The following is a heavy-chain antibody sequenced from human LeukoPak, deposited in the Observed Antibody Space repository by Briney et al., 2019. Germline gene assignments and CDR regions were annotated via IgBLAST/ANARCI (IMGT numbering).Heavy chain of an antibody. V-gene: IGHV3-30*04. CDR2: ISYDGSNK. D-gene: IGHD6-13*01. CDR3: ARSSSWYEEIDY. Sequence: TGGSLRLSCAASGFTFSSYAMHWVRQAPGKGLEWVAVISYDGSNKYYADSVKGRFTISRDNSKNTLYLQMNSLRAEDTAVYYCARSSSWYEEIDYWGQGTLVTVSS. CDR1: GFTFSSYA. J-gene: IGHJ4*02.